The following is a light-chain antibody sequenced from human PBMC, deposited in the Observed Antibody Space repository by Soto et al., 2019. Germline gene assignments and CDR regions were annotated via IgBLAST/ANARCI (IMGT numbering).Light chain of an antibody. CDR3: QHLNSYPRG. J-gene: IGKJ3*01. CDR1: QGISSY. V-gene: IGKV1-9*01. CDR2: AAS. Sequence: DIQLTQSPSFLSASVGDRVTITCRASQGISSYLAWYQQKPGKAPKILIYAASTLQSGVPSRFSGSGSGTEFTLTISSLQPEDFAAYYCQHLNSYPRGFGPGTKVDIK.